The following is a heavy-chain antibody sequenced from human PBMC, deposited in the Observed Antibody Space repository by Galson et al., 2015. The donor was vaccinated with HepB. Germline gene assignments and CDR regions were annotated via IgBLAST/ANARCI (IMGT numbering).Heavy chain of an antibody. D-gene: IGHD1-26*01. J-gene: IGHJ6*02. CDR3: AREVGVGAPLGMDV. Sequence: SLRLSCAASGFTVSSNYMSWVRQAPGKGLEWVSVIYTGGSTYYADSVKGRFTISRDNSRNTLYLQMNSLRAEDTAVYYCAREVGVGAPLGMDVWGQGTTVTVSS. CDR2: IYTGGST. V-gene: IGHV3-53*01. CDR1: GFTVSSNY.